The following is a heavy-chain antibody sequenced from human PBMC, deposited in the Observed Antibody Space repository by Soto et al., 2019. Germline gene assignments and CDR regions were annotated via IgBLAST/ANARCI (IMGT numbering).Heavy chain of an antibody. CDR2: IYYSGST. Sequence: SETLSLTCTVSGGSISLYYWSWIRQPPGTGLEWIGYIYYSGSTNYNPSLKSRVTISVDTSKNQFSLKLSSVTAADTAVYYCARGHCSSTSCYYYYYGMDVWGQGTTVTVSS. D-gene: IGHD2-2*01. CDR1: GGSISLYY. V-gene: IGHV4-59*01. CDR3: ARGHCSSTSCYYYYYGMDV. J-gene: IGHJ6*02.